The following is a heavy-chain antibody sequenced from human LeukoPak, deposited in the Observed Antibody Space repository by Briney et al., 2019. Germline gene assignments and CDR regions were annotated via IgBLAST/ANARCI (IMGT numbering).Heavy chain of an antibody. CDR3: VKDTGWNFLDFFDP. J-gene: IGHJ5*02. Sequence: IPSETLSLTGSGSGGSISNFFWSWVRLPAGRGLEWIGRIHGSGSANYNPSLDNRVSMSVDTSNNQFSLILASVIAADTAVYYCVKDTGWNFLDFFDPWGQGVLVTVSS. V-gene: IGHV4-4*07. CDR1: GGSISNFF. D-gene: IGHD1-7*01. CDR2: IHGSGSA.